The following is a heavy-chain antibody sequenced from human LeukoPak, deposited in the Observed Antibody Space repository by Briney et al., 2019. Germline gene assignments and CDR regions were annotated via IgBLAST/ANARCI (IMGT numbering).Heavy chain of an antibody. CDR1: GGSISSDIYY. CDR2: IYTSGST. J-gene: IGHJ5*01. D-gene: IGHD2-15*01. CDR3: AGARRYCSGGSGYNWFDP. Sequence: PSQTLSLTCTVSGGSISSDIYYWSWIRQPAGKGLEWIGRIYTSGSTNYNPSLKSRVTISVDTSKNQFSLKLSSVTAADTAVNYSAGARRYCSGGSGYNWFDPWGQGTLVIVSS. V-gene: IGHV4-61*02.